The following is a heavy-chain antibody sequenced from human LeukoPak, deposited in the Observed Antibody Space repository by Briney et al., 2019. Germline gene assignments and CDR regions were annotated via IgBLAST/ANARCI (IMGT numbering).Heavy chain of an antibody. CDR1: GFTFSSYA. V-gene: IGHV3-23*01. CDR2: ISGSGGST. J-gene: IGHJ4*02. CDR3: AKDQGYYYDSSGYLFDY. Sequence: GGSLRLSCAASGFTFSSYAMSWARQAPGKGLEWVSAISGSGGSTYYADSVKGRFTISRDNSKNTLYLQMNSLRAEDTAVYYCAKDQGYYYDSSGYLFDYWGQGTLVTVSS. D-gene: IGHD3-22*01.